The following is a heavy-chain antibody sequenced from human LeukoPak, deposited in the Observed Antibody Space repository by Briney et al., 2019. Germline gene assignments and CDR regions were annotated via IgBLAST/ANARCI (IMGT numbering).Heavy chain of an antibody. CDR1: GRSFRTNC. CDR3: ARGNYDSSGYFDY. V-gene: IGHV4-59*13. Sequence: SETLTLPCSVPGRSFRTNCWSWIRKPPGKALEGCGSFFYSGRTTYTPTLKSRVTISVATSKNPFSLKLSSVTAADTAVYYCARGNYDSSGYFDYWGQGTLVTVSS. D-gene: IGHD3-22*01. J-gene: IGHJ4*02. CDR2: FFYSGRT.